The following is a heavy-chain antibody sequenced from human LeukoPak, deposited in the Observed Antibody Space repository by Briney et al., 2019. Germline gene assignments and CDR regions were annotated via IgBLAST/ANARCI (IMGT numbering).Heavy chain of an antibody. CDR1: GFTFDDYA. Sequence: GGSLRLSCAASGFTFDDYAMHWVRQAPGKGLEWVSGISWNSGSIGYADSVKGRFTISRDNAKNSLYLQMNSLRAEDTALYYCAKDSGIPYYDILTGYYYFDYWGRGTLVTVSS. D-gene: IGHD3-9*01. V-gene: IGHV3-9*01. J-gene: IGHJ4*02. CDR2: ISWNSGSI. CDR3: AKDSGIPYYDILTGYYYFDY.